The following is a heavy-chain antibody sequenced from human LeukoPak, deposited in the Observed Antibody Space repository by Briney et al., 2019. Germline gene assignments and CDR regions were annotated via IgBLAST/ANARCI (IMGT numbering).Heavy chain of an antibody. CDR1: GLTFDDYA. CDR3: AKYSGSIALAGPYYFDS. CDR2: MNWNGQSI. Sequence: GGSLRLSCVASGLTFDDYAMHWIRQVPGKGPAWVSAMNWNGQSIDHDDSVKGRFSISRDNAKNSLHLQENSLRPQDTALYYCAKYSGSIALAGPYYFDSWGQGTLVTVSS. D-gene: IGHD6-19*01. V-gene: IGHV3-9*01. J-gene: IGHJ4*02.